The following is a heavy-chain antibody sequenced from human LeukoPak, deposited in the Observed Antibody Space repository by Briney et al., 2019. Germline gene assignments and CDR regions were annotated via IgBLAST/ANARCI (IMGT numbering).Heavy chain of an antibody. J-gene: IGHJ4*02. Sequence: ASVKVSCKASGYTFTNYDINWVRQATGQGLEWMGWMNPNSGNTGYAQKFQGRVSMTRNTSISTAYMELSSLRSEDTAVHYCARGIGSTTVTTLEYYFDYWGQGTLVTVSS. CDR2: MNPNSGNT. CDR3: ARGIGSTTVTTLEYYFDY. V-gene: IGHV1-8*01. D-gene: IGHD4-17*01. CDR1: GYTFTNYD.